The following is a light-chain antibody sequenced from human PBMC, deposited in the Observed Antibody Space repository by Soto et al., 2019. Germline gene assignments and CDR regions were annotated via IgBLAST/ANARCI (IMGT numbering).Light chain of an antibody. CDR2: WAS. CDR3: QQYYSTPFT. CDR1: QSVLYSSNNKNY. V-gene: IGKV4-1*01. J-gene: IGKJ3*01. Sequence: DIVMTQSPDSLAVSLGERATINCKSSQSVLYSSNNKNYLAWYQQKPGQPPKLLIYWASTRESGVTDRFSGSGSGTDLTVTISSLQAEDVAVYYCQQYYSTPFTFGTGTKVDIK.